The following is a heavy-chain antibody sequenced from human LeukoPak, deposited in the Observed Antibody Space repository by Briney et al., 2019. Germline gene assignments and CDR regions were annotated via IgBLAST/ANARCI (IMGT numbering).Heavy chain of an antibody. J-gene: IGHJ4*02. D-gene: IGHD3-10*01. CDR2: IYYRGST. CDR3: ARHYGP. V-gene: IGHV4-39*01. CDR1: GGSISGSSYH. Sequence: SETLSLTCTVSGGSISGSSYHWGWTRQPPGKGLEWSGSIYYRGSTHYHPSLKSRVTISEDTSKTQFPLKLNPVTATDTAVYYCARHYGPWGQGTLVTVSS.